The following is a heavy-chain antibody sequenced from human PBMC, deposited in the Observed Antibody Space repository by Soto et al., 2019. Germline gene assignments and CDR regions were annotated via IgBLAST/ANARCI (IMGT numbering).Heavy chain of an antibody. CDR3: GSPYGSFFDF. J-gene: IGHJ4*02. V-gene: IGHV4-59*08. D-gene: IGHD3-10*01. CDR2: IYYSGST. Sequence: QVQLQESGPGLVKPSETLSLTCTVSGGSISSYYWSWIRQPPGKGLEWIGYIYYSGSTNYNPSLKSGFSIPVDTPKNQFPVRCSFAPAPDAAVYYCGSPYGSFFDFWGQGALVTVSS. CDR1: GGSISSYY.